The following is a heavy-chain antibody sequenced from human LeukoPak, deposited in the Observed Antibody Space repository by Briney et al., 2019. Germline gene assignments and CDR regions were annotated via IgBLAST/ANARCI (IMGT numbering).Heavy chain of an antibody. V-gene: IGHV3-48*01. CDR1: GFTFSSYS. CDR2: IGSSSSTI. D-gene: IGHD6-6*01. J-gene: IGHJ4*02. CDR3: ARVGGGIAARPFDY. Sequence: GSLRLSCAASGFTFSSYSMNWVRQAPGKGLEWVSYIGSSSSTIYYADSVKGRFTISRDNAKNSLYLQMNSLRAEDTAVYYCARVGGGIAARPFDYWGQGTLVTVSS.